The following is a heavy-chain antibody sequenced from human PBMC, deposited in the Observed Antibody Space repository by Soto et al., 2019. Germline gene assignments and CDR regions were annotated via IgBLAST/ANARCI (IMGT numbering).Heavy chain of an antibody. V-gene: IGHV4-39*01. D-gene: IGHD3-22*01. J-gene: IGHJ4*02. CDR3: ERASAITMIVVVPGAFDY. CDR2: IYYSGST. CDR1: GGSISSSSYY. Sequence: SETLSLTCTVSGGSISSSSYYWGWIRQPPGKGLEWIGSIYYSGSTYYNPYLKSRVTITVDTSKNQFSLKLSSVTAADTAVYYCERASAITMIVVVPGAFDYWGQGTLVTVSS.